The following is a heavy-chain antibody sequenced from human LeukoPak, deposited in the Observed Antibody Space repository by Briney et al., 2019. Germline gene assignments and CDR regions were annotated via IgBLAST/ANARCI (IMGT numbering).Heavy chain of an antibody. J-gene: IGHJ3*02. Sequence: GSLRLSCAASGFTFSSYGMHWVRQAPGKGLEWVAFIRYDGSNKYYADSVKGRFTISRDNSKNTLYLQMNSLRAEDTAVYYCAKKYSSSPSGAFDIWGQGTMATVSS. CDR3: AKKYSSSPSGAFDI. CDR2: IRYDGSNK. CDR1: GFTFSSYG. D-gene: IGHD6-6*01. V-gene: IGHV3-30*02.